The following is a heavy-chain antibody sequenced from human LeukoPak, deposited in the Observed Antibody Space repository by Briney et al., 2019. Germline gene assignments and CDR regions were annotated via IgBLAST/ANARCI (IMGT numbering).Heavy chain of an antibody. CDR2: INGDNGNT. CDR3: ARAPYDILTGYSLNWFDP. V-gene: IGHV1-3*01. D-gene: IGHD3-9*01. CDR1: GYTFTTYA. J-gene: IGHJ5*02. Sequence: ASVKVSCKASGYTFTTYAMHWVRQAPGQRLEWMGWINGDNGNTKYSQKFQGRVTITRDTSTYTAYMELRSLSSADTAVYFCARAPYDILTGYSLNWFDPWGQGTLVTVSS.